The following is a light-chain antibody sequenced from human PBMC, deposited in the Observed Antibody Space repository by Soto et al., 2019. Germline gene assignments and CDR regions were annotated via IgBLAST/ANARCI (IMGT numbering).Light chain of an antibody. CDR2: GAS. CDR3: LQHDSYPWT. J-gene: IGKJ1*01. Sequence: EIVLTQSPGTLSLSPGERATLSCRASQSVSSSYLAWYHQKPGQSPRLLIYGASTRATGIPARFSGSGSGTEFTLTISSLQPEDFATYFCLQHDSYPWTFGQGTKVDIK. CDR1: QSVSSSY. V-gene: IGKV3-20*01.